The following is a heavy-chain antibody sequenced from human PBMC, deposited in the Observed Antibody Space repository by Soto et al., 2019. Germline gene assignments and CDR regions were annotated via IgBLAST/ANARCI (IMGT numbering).Heavy chain of an antibody. CDR1: GFTFTSSA. CDR3: AAGPHTAGSQSNPHYYYHGMDV. V-gene: IGHV1-58*01. Sequence: GASVKVSCKASGFTFTSSAVQWVRQARGQRLEWIGWIVVGSGNTNYAQKFQERVTITRDMSTSTAYMELSSLRSEDTAVYYCAAGPHTAGSQSNPHYYYHGMDVWGKGTTVTVSS. CDR2: IVVGSGNT. D-gene: IGHD3-10*01. J-gene: IGHJ6*04.